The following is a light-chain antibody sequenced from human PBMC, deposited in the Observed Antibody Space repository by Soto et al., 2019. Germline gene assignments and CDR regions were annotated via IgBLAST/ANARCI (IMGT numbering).Light chain of an antibody. J-gene: IGKJ2*01. Sequence: EIVMTQSPATLSVSPGERATLSCMASQSVSSYLAWYQQKPGLPPRLLISDASPRATGIPDRFSGSGSGTDFTLTISSLQSADFAVYYCQQYSNWPPLYTFGRGTKLEIK. CDR2: DAS. CDR3: QQYSNWPPLYT. CDR1: QSVSSY. V-gene: IGKV3-15*01.